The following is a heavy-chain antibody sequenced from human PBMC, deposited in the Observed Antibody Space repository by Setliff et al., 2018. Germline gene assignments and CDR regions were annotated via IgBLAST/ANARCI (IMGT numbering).Heavy chain of an antibody. CDR1: GGTFSYYY. V-gene: IGHV4-34*01. CDR2: NNHSGSA. Sequence: PSETLSLTCAAHGGTFSYYYWTWIRQSPGKGLEWIGENNHSGSAKYRPSLGSRVTISVDTSNNQVSLTLTSVTAADTAVYYCARGRNVAARLLDTWGQGTLVTVS. D-gene: IGHD6-6*01. J-gene: IGHJ5*02. CDR3: ARGRNVAARLLDT.